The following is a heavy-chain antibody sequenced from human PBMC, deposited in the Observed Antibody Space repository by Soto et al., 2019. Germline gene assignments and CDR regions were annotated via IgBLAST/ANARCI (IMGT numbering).Heavy chain of an antibody. J-gene: IGHJ6*02. CDR3: ARNSGYDFWSGFEGYYGMDV. CDR1: GFTFSSYG. V-gene: IGHV3-33*01. Sequence: GGSLRLSCAASGFTFSSYGMHWVRQAPGKGLEWVAVIWYDGSNKYYADSVKGRFTISRGNSKNTLYLQMNSLRAEDTAVYYCARNSGYDFWSGFEGYYGMDVWGQGTTVTVSS. D-gene: IGHD3-3*01. CDR2: IWYDGSNK.